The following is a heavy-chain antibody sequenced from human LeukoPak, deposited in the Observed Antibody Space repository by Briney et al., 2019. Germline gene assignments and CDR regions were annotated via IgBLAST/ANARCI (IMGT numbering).Heavy chain of an antibody. V-gene: IGHV4-4*07. Sequence: SETLSLTCTVSGGSISRYLWRWLRPPAGEGLVGLGRIYNSGSTNYNPSLKSRVTMSVDTSKNEFSLRLSSVTAADTAVYYCARDPLVYDSSAYWGQGTLVTVSS. J-gene: IGHJ4*02. CDR3: ARDPLVYDSSAY. CDR1: GGSISRYL. CDR2: IYNSGST. D-gene: IGHD3-22*01.